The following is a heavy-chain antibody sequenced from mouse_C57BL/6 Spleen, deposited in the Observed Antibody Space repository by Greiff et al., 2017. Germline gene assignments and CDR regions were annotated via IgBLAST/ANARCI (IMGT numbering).Heavy chain of an antibody. Sequence: VQLQQPGAELVRPGTSVKLSCKASGYTFTSYWMHWVKQRPGQGLEWIGVIDPSDSYTNYNQKFKGKATLTVDTSSSTAYMQLSSLTSEDSAVYYCARNDYGMDYWGQGTPVTVSS. D-gene: IGHD2-4*01. V-gene: IGHV1-59*01. CDR1: GYTFTSYW. CDR3: ARNDYGMDY. J-gene: IGHJ4*01. CDR2: IDPSDSYT.